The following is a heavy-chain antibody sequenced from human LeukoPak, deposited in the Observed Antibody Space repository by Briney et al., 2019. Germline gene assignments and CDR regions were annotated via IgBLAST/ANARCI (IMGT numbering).Heavy chain of an antibody. D-gene: IGHD2-15*01. CDR1: GGSFSGYY. V-gene: IGHV4-34*01. CDR2: INHSGST. Sequence: SETLSLTCAVYGGSFSGYYWSWIRQPPGKGLEWIGEINHSGSTNHNPSLKSRVTISVDTSNDQFSLELTSVTAADTAVYYCARESSVTATYWGQGTLVIVSS. CDR3: ARESSVTATY. J-gene: IGHJ4*02.